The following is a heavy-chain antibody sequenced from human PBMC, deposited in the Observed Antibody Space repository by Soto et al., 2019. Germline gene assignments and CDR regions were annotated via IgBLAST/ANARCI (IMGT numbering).Heavy chain of an antibody. V-gene: IGHV4-30-4*01. CDR3: AVAVAGPTAIGY. Sequence: PSETLSLTCAVSGGSISSGDYYWSWIRQPPGKGLEWIGSIYYSGSTYYNPSLKSRVTISVDTSKNQFSLKLNSVTAADTAVYYCAVAVAGPTAIGYWGQGTLVTVSS. J-gene: IGHJ4*02. CDR2: IYYSGST. D-gene: IGHD6-19*01. CDR1: GGSISSGDYY.